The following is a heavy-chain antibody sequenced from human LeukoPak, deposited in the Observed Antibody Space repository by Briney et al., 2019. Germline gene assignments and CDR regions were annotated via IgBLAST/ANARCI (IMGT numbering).Heavy chain of an antibody. CDR1: GFPFSNYW. Sequence: TGGSLRLSYTASGFPFSNYWMHWVRQGPGKGLEWVSRIYSDGSSTTYADSVKGRFIISRDNAKNTLYLQMSSLRVDDTAVYYCARTFGSGRYPGDWFDPWGQGTLVTVSS. V-gene: IGHV3-74*01. CDR3: ARTFGSGRYPGDWFDP. CDR2: IYSDGSST. D-gene: IGHD6-19*01. J-gene: IGHJ5*02.